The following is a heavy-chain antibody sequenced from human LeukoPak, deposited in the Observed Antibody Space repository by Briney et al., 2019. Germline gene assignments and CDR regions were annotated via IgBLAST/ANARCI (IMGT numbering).Heavy chain of an antibody. J-gene: IGHJ3*02. CDR1: GYNVVSYW. CDR2: IYPDDSDT. CDR3: AIGHGYGYRSSGWGRSDAFDI. V-gene: IGHV5-51*01. Sequence: GESLKISCKGSGYNVVSYWIAWVRQTPGKGLEWMGIIYPDDSDTRYSPSLQGQVTISADKSINTAYLQWSSLKASGTAMYYCAIGHGYGYRSSGWGRSDAFDIWGQGTMVTVSS. D-gene: IGHD5-18*01.